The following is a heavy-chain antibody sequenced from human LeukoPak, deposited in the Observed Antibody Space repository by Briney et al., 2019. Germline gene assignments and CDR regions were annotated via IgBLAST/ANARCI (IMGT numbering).Heavy chain of an antibody. CDR2: ISSSSSYI. V-gene: IGHV3-21*01. J-gene: IGHJ4*02. Sequence: GGSLRLSCAASGFTFSSYSMNWVRQAPGKGLEWVSSISSSSSYIYYADSVKGRFTISRDNAKNSLYLQMNSLRAEDTAVYYCARNVGRRGWYEQGYWGQGTLVTVSS. D-gene: IGHD6-19*01. CDR1: GFTFSSYS. CDR3: ARNVGRRGWYEQGY.